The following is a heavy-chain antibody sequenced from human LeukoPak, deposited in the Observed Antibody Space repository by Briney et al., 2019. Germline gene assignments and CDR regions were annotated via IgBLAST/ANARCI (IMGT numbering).Heavy chain of an antibody. V-gene: IGHV4-31*03. CDR2: IYYSGST. CDR3: ARRSGYYPLYFDY. Sequence: PSETLSLTCTVSGGSISSGGYYWSWIRQHPGKGLGWIGYIYYSGSTYYNPSLKSRVTISVDTSKNQFSLKLSSVTAADTAVYYCARRSGYYPLYFDYWGQGTLVTVSS. J-gene: IGHJ4*02. D-gene: IGHD3-3*01. CDR1: GGSISSGGYY.